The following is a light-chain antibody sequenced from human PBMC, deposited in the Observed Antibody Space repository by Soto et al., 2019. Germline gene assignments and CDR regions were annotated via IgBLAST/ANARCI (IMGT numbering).Light chain of an antibody. J-gene: IGLJ1*01. V-gene: IGLV2-23*02. CDR1: SSDFGNYNL. CDR2: EVN. Sequence: QSVLTQPASVSGSPGQSITISCTGTSSDFGNYNLVSWYQQHPGKVPKLILFEVNKRPSGVSGRFSGSKSGNTASLTISGLQAEDEADYYCCSFTSSNTHVFGTGNKVTXI. CDR3: CSFTSSNTHV.